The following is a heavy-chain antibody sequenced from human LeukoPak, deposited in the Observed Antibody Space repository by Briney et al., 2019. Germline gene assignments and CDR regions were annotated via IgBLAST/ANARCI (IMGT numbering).Heavy chain of an antibody. V-gene: IGHV3-15*01. CDR1: GFTFGDYA. J-gene: IGHJ4*02. CDR2: IKSKTDGGTT. Sequence: GGSLGLSCTASGFTFGDYAMSWVRQAPGKGLEWVGRIKSKTDGGTTDYAAPVKGRFTISRDDSKNTLYLQMNSLKTEDTAVYYCTTSSVDTAMVFDYWGQGTLVTVSS. D-gene: IGHD5-18*01. CDR3: TTSSVDTAMVFDY.